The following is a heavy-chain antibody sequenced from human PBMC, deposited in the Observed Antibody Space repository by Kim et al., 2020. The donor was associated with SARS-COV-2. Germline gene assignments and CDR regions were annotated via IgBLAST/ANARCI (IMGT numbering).Heavy chain of an antibody. Sequence: GGSLRLSCAASGFTFSSYSMNWVRQAPGKGLDWVSYISSSSSTIYYSDSVKGRFTISRDNAKNSLYLQMNSLRDEDTAVYYCARALLLWFGADAFDIWGQGTTVTVSS. V-gene: IGHV3-48*02. CDR3: ARALLLWFGADAFDI. CDR1: GFTFSSYS. CDR2: ISSSSSTI. D-gene: IGHD3-10*01. J-gene: IGHJ3*02.